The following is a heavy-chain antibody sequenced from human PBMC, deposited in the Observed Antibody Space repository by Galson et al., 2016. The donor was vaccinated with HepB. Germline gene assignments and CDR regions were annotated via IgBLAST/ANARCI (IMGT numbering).Heavy chain of an antibody. V-gene: IGHV2-70*01. CDR1: GFSLSTSGMC. D-gene: IGHD3-3*01. CDR3: ARTHDFWSGPLGY. Sequence: PALVKPTQTLTLTCTFSGFSLSTSGMCVSWIRQPPGKALEWLALIDWDDDKYYTASLKTRLTISKDTSKTQVVLTMTNMDPVYKATYYCARTHDFWSGPLGYWGQGTLVTVSS. CDR2: IDWDDDK. J-gene: IGHJ4*02.